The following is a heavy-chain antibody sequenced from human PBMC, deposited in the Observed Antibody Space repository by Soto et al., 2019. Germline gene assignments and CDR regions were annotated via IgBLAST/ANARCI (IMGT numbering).Heavy chain of an antibody. D-gene: IGHD6-19*01. J-gene: IGHJ3*02. CDR3: ARVWGYSSGWYLGAFDI. CDR2: ISYDGSNK. Sequence: GGSLRLSCAASGFTFSSYAMHWVRQAPGKGLEWVAVISYDGSNKYYADSVKGRFTISRDNSKNTLYLQMNSLRAEDTAVYYCARVWGYSSGWYLGAFDIWGQGTMVTVSS. CDR1: GFTFSSYA. V-gene: IGHV3-30-3*01.